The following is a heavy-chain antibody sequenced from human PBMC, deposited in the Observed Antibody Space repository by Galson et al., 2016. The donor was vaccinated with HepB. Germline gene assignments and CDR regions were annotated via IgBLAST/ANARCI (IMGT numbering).Heavy chain of an antibody. CDR3: ARIPRCRSFDP. J-gene: IGHJ5*02. CDR2: INPGGSEK. CDR1: GFTVTTYW. V-gene: IGHV3-7*05. D-gene: IGHD2-21*01. Sequence: SLRLSCAVSGFTVTTYWMSWVRQAPGKGLEWVATINPGGSEKYYADSVKGRFTISLDNARNSLDLQMNTLRAEDTAVYYCARIPRCRSFDPWGQGTLVTVSS.